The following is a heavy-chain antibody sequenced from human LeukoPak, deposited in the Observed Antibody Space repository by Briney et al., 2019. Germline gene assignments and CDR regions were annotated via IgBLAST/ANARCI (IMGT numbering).Heavy chain of an antibody. J-gene: IGHJ5*02. Sequence: PSQTLSLTCTVSGGSISSGGYYWSWIRQHPGKGLEWIGYIYYSGSTYYNPSLKSRVTISVDTSKNQFSLKLSSVTAADTAVYYCARQGATVSHWFDPWGQGTLVTVSS. V-gene: IGHV4-31*03. D-gene: IGHD4-17*01. CDR3: ARQGATVSHWFDP. CDR1: GGSISSGGYY. CDR2: IYYSGST.